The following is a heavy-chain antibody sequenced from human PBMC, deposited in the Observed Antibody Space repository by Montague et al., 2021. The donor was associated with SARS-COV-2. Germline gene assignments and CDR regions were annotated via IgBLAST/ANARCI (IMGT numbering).Heavy chain of an antibody. CDR2: ISGSGGGT. D-gene: IGHD3-9*01. J-gene: IGHJ1*01. CDR3: AKDLRPFTGEVVTYFEN. CDR1: GFTFSSYA. Sequence: SLRLSCAASGFTFSSYAMGWVRQAPGKGLEWVSGISGSGGGTKYADSVKGRFTISRDNSKNTLHLQMNTLRAEDTAVYYCAKDLRPFTGEVVTYFENWGQGSLVTVSS. V-gene: IGHV3-23*01.